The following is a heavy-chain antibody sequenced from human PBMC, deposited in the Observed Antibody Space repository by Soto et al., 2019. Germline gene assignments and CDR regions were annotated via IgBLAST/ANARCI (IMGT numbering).Heavy chain of an antibody. Sequence: GGSLRLSCAASGFTFDDYGMSWVRQAPGKGLEWVSDINWNGGSPRYADSVKGRFTISRDNAKNSLFLQMNSLRAEDTALYYCARDRLSVAGTDLNWFDPWGQGTLVTVSS. CDR3: ARDRLSVAGTDLNWFDP. CDR2: INWNGGSP. D-gene: IGHD6-19*01. J-gene: IGHJ5*02. CDR1: GFTFDDYG. V-gene: IGHV3-20*04.